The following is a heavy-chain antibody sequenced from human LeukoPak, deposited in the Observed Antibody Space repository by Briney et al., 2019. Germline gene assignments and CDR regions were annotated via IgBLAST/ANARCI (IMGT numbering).Heavy chain of an antibody. D-gene: IGHD6-19*01. J-gene: IGHJ4*02. CDR1: GGSISSDSYY. V-gene: IGHV4-39*07. Sequence: RPSETLSLTCTVSGGSISSDSYYGGWIRRPPGKGLEWIGCIYYDGSTYYKPSLKSRVTISIDTSKNQFSLKLISVTAAVTAVYYCARDMSWTGWYALDYWGQGTLVTVSS. CDR3: ARDMSWTGWYALDY. CDR2: IYYDGST.